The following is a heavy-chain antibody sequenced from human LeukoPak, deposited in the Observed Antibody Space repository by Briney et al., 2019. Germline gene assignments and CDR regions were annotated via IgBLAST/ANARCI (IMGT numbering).Heavy chain of an antibody. J-gene: IGHJ3*02. CDR3: ARAKEMATITDAFDI. Sequence: KPSETLSLTCTVSGGSISSYYWSWIRQPPGKGLEWIGYIYYSGSTNYNPSLKSRVTISVDTSRNQFSLKLSSVTAADTAVYYCARAKEMATITDAFDIWGQGTMVTVSS. D-gene: IGHD5-24*01. CDR1: GGSISSYY. CDR2: IYYSGST. V-gene: IGHV4-59*01.